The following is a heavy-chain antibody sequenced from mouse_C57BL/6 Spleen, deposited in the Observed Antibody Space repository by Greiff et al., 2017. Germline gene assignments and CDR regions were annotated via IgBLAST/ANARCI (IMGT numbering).Heavy chain of an antibody. D-gene: IGHD2-1*01. CDR2: IDPETGGT. Sequence: QVQLKQSGAELVRPGASVTLSCKASGYTFTDYEMHWVKQTPVHGLEWIGAIDPETGGTAYNQKFKGKAILTADKSSSTAYMELRSLTSEDSAVYYCTREGVTTSYWYCDVWGTGTTVTVSS. J-gene: IGHJ1*03. CDR3: TREGVTTSYWYCDV. CDR1: GYTFTDYE. V-gene: IGHV1-15*01.